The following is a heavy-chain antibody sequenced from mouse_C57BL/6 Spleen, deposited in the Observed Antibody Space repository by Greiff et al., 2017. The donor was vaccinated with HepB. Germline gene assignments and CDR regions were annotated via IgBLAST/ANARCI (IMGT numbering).Heavy chain of an antibody. J-gene: IGHJ2*01. Sequence: DVMLVESGGGLVQPGGSLSLSCAASGFNFTDYYMSWVRQPPGKALEWLGFIRNKANGYTTEYSASVKGRFTISRDNSQSILYLQMNALRAEDSATYYSPRYSIYFDYSFQVTTLTVSS. CDR1: GFNFTDYY. V-gene: IGHV7-3*01. CDR3: PRYSIYFDY. CDR2: IRNKANGYTT.